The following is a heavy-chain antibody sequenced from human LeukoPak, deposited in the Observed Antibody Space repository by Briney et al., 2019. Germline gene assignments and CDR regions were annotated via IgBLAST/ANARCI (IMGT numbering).Heavy chain of an antibody. CDR3: ARVGGSGWSNNWFDP. Sequence: KASETLSLTCAVSGGSLSGYYWSWIRQPPGKGPEWIGEINHSGRNTYNTSFKRRVTLSVDTSKNQFSLKLSSVTAADTAVYYCARVGGSGWSNNWFDPWGQGTLVTVSS. D-gene: IGHD6-19*01. CDR1: GGSLSGYY. CDR2: INHSGRN. V-gene: IGHV4-34*01. J-gene: IGHJ5*02.